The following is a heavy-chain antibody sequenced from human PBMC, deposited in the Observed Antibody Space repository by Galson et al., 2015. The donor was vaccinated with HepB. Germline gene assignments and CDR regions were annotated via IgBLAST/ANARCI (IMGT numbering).Heavy chain of an antibody. D-gene: IGHD2-2*01. V-gene: IGHV3-30*03. CDR2: ISYDGSNK. J-gene: IGHJ6*02. CDR1: GFTFSSYG. CDR3: ASFYCSSTSCYRAALYYYGMDV. Sequence: SLRLSCAASGFTFSSYGMRWVRQAPGKGLEWVAVISYDGSNKYYADSVKGRFTISRDNSKNTLYLQMNSLRAEDTAVYYCASFYCSSTSCYRAALYYYGMDVWGQGTTVTVSS.